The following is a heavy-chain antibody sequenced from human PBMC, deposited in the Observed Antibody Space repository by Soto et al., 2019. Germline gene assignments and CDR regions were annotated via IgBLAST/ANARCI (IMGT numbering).Heavy chain of an antibody. J-gene: IGHJ4*02. CDR3: ARGRQYGYYVDY. CDR2: INGDGSST. D-gene: IGHD4-17*01. V-gene: IGHV3-74*01. CDR1: GFTFSSYW. Sequence: EVQLEESGGGLVQPGGSLRLSCAASGFTFSSYWMHWVRQAPVKGLVWVSRINGDGSSTNYADSVKGRFTISRDNAKNTLYLQMNSLRADDTAVYYCARGRQYGYYVDYWGQGILVTVSS.